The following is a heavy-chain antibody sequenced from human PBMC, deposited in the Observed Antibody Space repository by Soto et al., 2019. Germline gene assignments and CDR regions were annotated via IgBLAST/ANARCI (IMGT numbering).Heavy chain of an antibody. D-gene: IGHD3-22*01. CDR1: GYTFTSYY. V-gene: IGHV1-46*01. J-gene: IGHJ2*01. Sequence: ASVKVSCKASGYTFTSYYMHWVRQAPGQWIEWMGIIKPSGGSTSYAQKFQGRVTMTRDTSTSTVYMELSSLRSEDTAVYYCAREGYYDSSGRRLDFDLWGRGTLVTVSS. CDR3: AREGYYDSSGRRLDFDL. CDR2: IKPSGGST.